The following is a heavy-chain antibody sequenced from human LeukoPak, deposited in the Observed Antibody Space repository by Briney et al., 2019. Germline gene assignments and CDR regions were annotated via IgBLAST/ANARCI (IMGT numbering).Heavy chain of an antibody. Sequence: TSETLSLTCTVSGGSISSGSYYWSWIRQPAGKGLEWIGRIYTSGSTNYNPSLKSRFTISVDTSKNQFSLKLSSVTAADTAVYYCARERYYGFSMDVWGKGTTVTVSS. J-gene: IGHJ6*03. CDR2: IYTSGST. V-gene: IGHV4-61*02. CDR3: ARERYYGFSMDV. D-gene: IGHD3-10*01. CDR1: GGSISSGSYY.